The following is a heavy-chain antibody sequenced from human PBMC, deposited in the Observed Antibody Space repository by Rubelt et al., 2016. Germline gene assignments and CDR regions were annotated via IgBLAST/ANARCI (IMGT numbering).Heavy chain of an antibody. CDR2: INHSGST. Sequence: QEQLKQWGAGLLEASETLSLTCAVYGGPFSGYYWSWIRQPPGKGLEWIGEINHSGSTNYNPSLKSRVTISVDTSKNQFSLKLSSVTAADTAVYYCARTLWLRWVDYWGQGTLVTVSS. CDR3: ARTLWLRWVDY. D-gene: IGHD5-12*01. J-gene: IGHJ4*02. V-gene: IGHV4-34*01. CDR1: GGPFSGYY.